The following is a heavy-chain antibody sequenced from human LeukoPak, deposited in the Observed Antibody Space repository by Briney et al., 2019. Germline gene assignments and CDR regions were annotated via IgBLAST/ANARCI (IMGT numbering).Heavy chain of an antibody. CDR3: AKETEQWLGNYYYGMDV. D-gene: IGHD6-19*01. V-gene: IGHV3-43D*03. CDR1: GFAFDDYG. CDR2: ISWDGGST. Sequence: GGSLRLSCAASGFAFDDYGMHWVRQAPGKGLEWVSLISWDGGSTYYADSVKGRFTISRDSSKNSLYLQMNSLRAEDTALYYCAKETEQWLGNYYYGMDVWGQGTTVTVSS. J-gene: IGHJ6*02.